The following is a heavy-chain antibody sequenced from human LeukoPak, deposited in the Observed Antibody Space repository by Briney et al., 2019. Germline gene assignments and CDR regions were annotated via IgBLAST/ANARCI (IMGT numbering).Heavy chain of an antibody. D-gene: IGHD6-19*01. V-gene: IGHV3-11*06. J-gene: IGHJ4*02. CDR3: AKDHSSGFSDY. Sequence: GGSLRLSCAASGFTFSDYYMSWLRQAPGKGLEWVSYISSSSSYTNYADSVKGRFTISRDNAKNSLYLQMNSLRAEDTAVYYCAKDHSSGFSDYWGQGTLVTVSS. CDR2: ISSSSSYT. CDR1: GFTFSDYY.